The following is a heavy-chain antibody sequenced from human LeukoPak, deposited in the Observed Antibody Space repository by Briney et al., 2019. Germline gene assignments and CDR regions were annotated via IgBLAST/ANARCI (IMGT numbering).Heavy chain of an antibody. Sequence: SETLSLTCTVSGGSISSSSYYWGWIRQPPGKGLEWIGSIYYSGSTYYNPSLKSRVTISVDTSKNQFSLKLSSVTAADTAVYYCARDSGWEQRLFDYWGQGTLVTVSS. CDR1: GGSISSSSYY. D-gene: IGHD1-26*01. J-gene: IGHJ4*02. CDR3: ARDSGWEQRLFDY. CDR2: IYYSGST. V-gene: IGHV4-39*07.